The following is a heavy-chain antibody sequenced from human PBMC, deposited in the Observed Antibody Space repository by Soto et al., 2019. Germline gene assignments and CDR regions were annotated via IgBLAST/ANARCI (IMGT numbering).Heavy chain of an antibody. CDR2: ISYDGSNR. V-gene: IGHV3-30-3*01. D-gene: IGHD2-2*01. CDR1: GFTFSTYA. Sequence: GGSLRLSCAASGFTFSTYAMQWVRQAPGKGLEWVAVISYDGSNRYYADSVKGRFTISRDNSKNTLYLQMNSLRAEDTAVYYCARDRPSPYCSSTSCSSYFDYWGQGTLVTVSS. J-gene: IGHJ4*02. CDR3: ARDRPSPYCSSTSCSSYFDY.